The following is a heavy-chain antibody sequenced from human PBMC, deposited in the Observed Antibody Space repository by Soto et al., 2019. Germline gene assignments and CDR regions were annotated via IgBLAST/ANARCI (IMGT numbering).Heavy chain of an antibody. D-gene: IGHD6-19*01. Sequence: QVQLVESGGGVVQPGRSLRLSCAASGFTFSSYGMHWVRQAPGKGLEWVAVISYDGSNKYYADSVKGRFTISRDNSKNTLYLQMNSLRAEDTAVYYCAKEDRAVAVPLFDSWGQGTLVTVSS. J-gene: IGHJ4*02. CDR3: AKEDRAVAVPLFDS. CDR1: GFTFSSYG. V-gene: IGHV3-30*18. CDR2: ISYDGSNK.